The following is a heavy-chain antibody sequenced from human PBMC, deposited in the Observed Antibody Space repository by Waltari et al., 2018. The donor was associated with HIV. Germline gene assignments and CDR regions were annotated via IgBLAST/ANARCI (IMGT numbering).Heavy chain of an antibody. V-gene: IGHV3-53*01. Sequence: EVQLVESGGNLTQPGGSLILSCAASGFSVDSNYMSWVRQAPGKGLGWVSVLYSNANTNYVDSVKVRFTIFRDNSKNTLYLQMNTLRAEDTAVYYCARMQRSYGSEQSRYFYFGIDVWGQGTSVIVSS. CDR2: LYSNANT. J-gene: IGHJ6*02. D-gene: IGHD3-10*01. CDR3: ARMQRSYGSEQSRYFYFGIDV. CDR1: GFSVDSNY.